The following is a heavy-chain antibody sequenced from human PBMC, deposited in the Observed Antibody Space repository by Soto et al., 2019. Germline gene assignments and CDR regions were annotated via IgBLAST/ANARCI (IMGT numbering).Heavy chain of an antibody. CDR2: IIPMVGMS. Sequence: GPSVKVSCKASGDTFNFYTFSWVRQAPGQGLEWMGRIIPMVGMSNYAQKFQGRVTIIADRSTNTTYMQLSSLRSEDTALYYCATSYGSGSRPFDSWGQGTPVTVSS. V-gene: IGHV1-69*02. D-gene: IGHD3-10*01. CDR3: ATSYGSGSRPFDS. J-gene: IGHJ4*02. CDR1: GDTFNFYT.